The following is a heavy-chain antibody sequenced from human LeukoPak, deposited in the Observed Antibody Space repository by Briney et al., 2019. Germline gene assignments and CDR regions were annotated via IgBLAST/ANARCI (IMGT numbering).Heavy chain of an antibody. J-gene: IGHJ4*02. CDR2: ISGSRGTI. CDR3: VGFGVYGGL. V-gene: IGHV3-48*01. D-gene: IGHD4-23*01. Sequence: GGSLRLSCAPSGFSLCDYEMHWVPQGQGEGVDWVSYISGSRGTIHYADSARGRFSISTDNVQQTLYLHKISVRAQDTAVYYCVGFGVYGGLWGQGTVVTVSP. CDR1: GFSLCDYE.